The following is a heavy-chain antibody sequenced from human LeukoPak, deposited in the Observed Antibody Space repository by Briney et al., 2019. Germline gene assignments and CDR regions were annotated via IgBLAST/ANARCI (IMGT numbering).Heavy chain of an antibody. Sequence: SETLSLTCTVSGGSISSYYWSWIRQPAGKGLEWIGRIYTSGSTNYNPSLKSRVTMSVDTSKNQFSLKLSPVTAADTAVYYCARELRFGELGWFDPWGQGTLVTVSS. J-gene: IGHJ5*02. CDR1: GGSISSYY. V-gene: IGHV4-4*07. CDR2: IYTSGST. CDR3: ARELRFGELGWFDP. D-gene: IGHD3-10*01.